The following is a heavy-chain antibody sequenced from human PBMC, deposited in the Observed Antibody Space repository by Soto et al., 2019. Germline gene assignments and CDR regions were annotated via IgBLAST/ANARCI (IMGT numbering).Heavy chain of an antibody. CDR1: GFTFNNYA. V-gene: IGHV3-30*04. J-gene: IGHJ6*02. D-gene: IGHD1-26*01. CDR3: AKAILGTVPLFGMDV. Sequence: QVQLVESGGGAVQPGRSLRLSCEASGFTFNNYAMHWVRQAPGKGPEWLAVTSYDGGNKYYADLGKGRFTISRDNAKNTLFLQMDSLRVEDTAIYYCAKAILGTVPLFGMDVWGQGTTVTVSS. CDR2: TSYDGGNK.